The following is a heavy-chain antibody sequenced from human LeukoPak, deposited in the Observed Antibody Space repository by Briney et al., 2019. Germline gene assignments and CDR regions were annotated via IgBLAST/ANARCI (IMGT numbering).Heavy chain of an antibody. CDR2: ISAYNGNT. Sequence: ASVKVSCKASGYTVTSYGISWVRQAPGQGLEWMGWISAYNGNTNYAQKLQGRVTMTTDTSTSTAYMELRSLRSDDTAVYYCARHPGYYDSSGYYSYYFDYWGQGTLVTVSS. CDR3: ARHPGYYDSSGYYSYYFDY. D-gene: IGHD3-22*01. J-gene: IGHJ4*02. CDR1: GYTVTSYG. V-gene: IGHV1-18*01.